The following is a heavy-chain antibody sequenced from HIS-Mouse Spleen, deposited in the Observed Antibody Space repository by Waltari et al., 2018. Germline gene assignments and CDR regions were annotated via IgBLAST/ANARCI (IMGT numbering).Heavy chain of an antibody. D-gene: IGHD7-27*01. V-gene: IGHV3-66*01. Sequence: EVQLVASGGGLVQPGGSLRLSCAASGCTVSSNYMGWVRQAPGKGLEWVSVIYSGGSTYYADSVKGRFTISRDNSKNTLYLQLNSLRAEDTAVYYCARSNWYFDYWGQGTLVTVSS. CDR3: ARSNWYFDY. J-gene: IGHJ4*02. CDR2: IYSGGST. CDR1: GCTVSSNY.